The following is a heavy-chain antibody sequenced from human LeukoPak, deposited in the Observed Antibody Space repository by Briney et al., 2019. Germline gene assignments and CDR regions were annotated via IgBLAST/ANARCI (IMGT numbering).Heavy chain of an antibody. CDR1: GYTFTNYG. V-gene: IGHV1-18*01. D-gene: IGHD6-19*01. J-gene: IGHJ4*02. CDR3: ARDWVKYSSLPFYFDS. CDR2: ISAYKDNR. Sequence: ASVKVSCKASGYTFTNYGISWVRQAPGQGLEWMGWISAYKDNRRYAQKFQGRVTMTTDTATSTAYMELRSLGSDDTAVYYCARDWVKYSSLPFYFDSWGQGTRVTVSS.